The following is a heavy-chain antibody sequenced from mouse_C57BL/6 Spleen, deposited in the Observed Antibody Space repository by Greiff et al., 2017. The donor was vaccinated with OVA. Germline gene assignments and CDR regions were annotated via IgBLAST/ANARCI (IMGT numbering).Heavy chain of an antibody. CDR3: ARDQGGYFDY. Sequence: VQLQQSGPELVKPGASVKISCKASGYTFTDYYMNWVKQSHGKSLEWIGDINPNNGGTSYNQKFKGKATLTVDKSSSTAYMELRSLTSEDSAVYYCARDQGGYFDYWGQGTTLTVSS. CDR2: INPNNGGT. CDR1: GYTFTDYY. V-gene: IGHV1-26*01. J-gene: IGHJ2*01.